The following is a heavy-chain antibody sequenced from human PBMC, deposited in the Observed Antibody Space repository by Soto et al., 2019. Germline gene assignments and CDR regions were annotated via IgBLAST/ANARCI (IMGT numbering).Heavy chain of an antibody. J-gene: IGHJ3*02. V-gene: IGHV4-59*01. CDR1: GGAIPGYY. CDR2: VYSSGST. CDR3: SRERGAVASTADAFDI. Sequence: LSLTCNVSGGAIPGYYWNWIRQPPGKGLEWIGYVYSSGSTKYNPSLKSRVTILVDMSKNQFSLRLTSVTSADTAVYYCSRERGAVASTADAFDIWGQGTMVTVSS. D-gene: IGHD6-19*01.